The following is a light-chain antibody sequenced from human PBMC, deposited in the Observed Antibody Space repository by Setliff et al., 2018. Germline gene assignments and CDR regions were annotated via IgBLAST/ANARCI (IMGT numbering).Light chain of an antibody. CDR3: AAWDDSLRGYV. J-gene: IGLJ1*01. CDR2: NND. V-gene: IGLV1-47*01. CDR1: SSNIRNNY. Sequence: QSALAQPPSTSGPPGQRATMSCSGSSSNIRNNYVYWYQQVPGTAPQLLIYNNDKRPSGVPDRFSGSKSGTSASLAISGLRSEDEADYYCAAWDDSLRGYVFGTGTKVTVL.